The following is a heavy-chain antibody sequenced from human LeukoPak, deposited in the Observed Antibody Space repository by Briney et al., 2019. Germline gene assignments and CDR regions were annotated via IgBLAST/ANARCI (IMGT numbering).Heavy chain of an antibody. J-gene: IGHJ6*02. CDR2: IKQDGSEK. D-gene: IGHD7-27*01. V-gene: IGHV3-7*01. CDR3: ARDSLINWGPGYYYYGMDV. Sequence: GGSLRLSCAASGFTFSSYGMSWVREAPGKGLEWVSNIKQDGSEKYYVDSVKGRLTISRDNAKNSLYLQMNSLRAEDTAVYYCARDSLINWGPGYYYYGMDVCGQGTTVTLSS. CDR1: GFTFSSYG.